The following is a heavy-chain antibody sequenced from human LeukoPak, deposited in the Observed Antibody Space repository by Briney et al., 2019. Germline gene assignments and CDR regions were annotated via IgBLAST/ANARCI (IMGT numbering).Heavy chain of an antibody. J-gene: IGHJ3*02. CDR2: FDPEDGET. V-gene: IGHV1-24*01. Sequence: ASVKVSCKVSGYTLTELSMHWVRQAPGKGLEWMGGFDPEDGETIYAQKFQGRVTMTEDTSTDTAYMELSSLRSEDTAVYYCATGFYYYDSSGSQGCAFDIWGQGTMVTVSS. CDR3: ATGFYYYDSSGSQGCAFDI. D-gene: IGHD3-22*01. CDR1: GYTLTELS.